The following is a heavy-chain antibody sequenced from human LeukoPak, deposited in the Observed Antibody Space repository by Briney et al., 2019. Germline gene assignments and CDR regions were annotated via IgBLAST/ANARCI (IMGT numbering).Heavy chain of an antibody. CDR1: GFTLSSYN. J-gene: IGHJ3*01. CDR3: TKLAGYYYDNGPIADAFDV. Sequence: GGSLRLSCAASGFTLSSYNMKWVRQAPGKGLEWVSGLSGTAPSTYYADSVKGRFVISRDISTNEVHLQMNSLRADDTAIYYCTKLAGYYYDNGPIADAFDVWGQGTLVTVSS. CDR2: LSGTAPST. D-gene: IGHD3-22*01. V-gene: IGHV3-23*01.